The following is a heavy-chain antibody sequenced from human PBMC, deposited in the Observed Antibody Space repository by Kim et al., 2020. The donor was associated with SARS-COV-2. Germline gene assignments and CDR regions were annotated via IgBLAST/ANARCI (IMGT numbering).Heavy chain of an antibody. D-gene: IGHD5-12*01. CDR1: GGSISSGGYY. Sequence: SETLSLTCTVSGGSISSGGYYWSWIRQHPGKGLEWIGYIYYSGSTYYNPSLKSRVTISVDTSKNQFSLKLSSVTAADTAVYYCARDLGGYGMTPPWYFDIWGRGTLVTVSS. J-gene: IGHJ2*01. CDR3: ARDLGGYGMTPPWYFDI. CDR2: IYYSGST. V-gene: IGHV4-31*03.